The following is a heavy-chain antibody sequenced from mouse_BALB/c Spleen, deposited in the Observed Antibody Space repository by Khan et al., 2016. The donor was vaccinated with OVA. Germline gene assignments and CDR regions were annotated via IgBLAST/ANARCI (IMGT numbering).Heavy chain of an antibody. CDR3: ARALYCGAWFAC. J-gene: IGHJ3*01. V-gene: IGHV2-9*02. D-gene: IGHD6-1*01. CDR1: GFSLNSYG. CDR2: IWAGGST. Sequence: QVQLKESGPGLVAPSQSLSITCTVSGFSLNSYGVHWVRQPPGKGLEWLGVIWAGGSTNHNSALMSRLSISKDNSKSQVFLKMNSLQTGDTGIYYCARALYCGAWFACWGQGTLVTVSA.